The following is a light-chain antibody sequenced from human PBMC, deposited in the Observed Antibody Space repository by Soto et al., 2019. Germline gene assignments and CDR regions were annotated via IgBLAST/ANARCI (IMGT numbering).Light chain of an antibody. V-gene: IGKV3-11*01. CDR1: QSVSSY. J-gene: IGKJ4*01. Sequence: DIVLTQSPATLSLSPGERATLSCRASQSVSSYLAWYQQKPGQAPRLLIYDASNRATGIPARFSGSGSGTDITLTISSLEPEDLAVYYCQQRSNWPPRITFGGGTKVEIK. CDR3: QQRSNWPPRIT. CDR2: DAS.